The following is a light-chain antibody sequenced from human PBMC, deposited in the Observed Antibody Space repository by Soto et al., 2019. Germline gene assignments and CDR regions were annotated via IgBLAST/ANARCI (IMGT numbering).Light chain of an antibody. CDR1: SSNIGSNY. J-gene: IGLJ2*01. CDR2: RNN. V-gene: IGLV1-47*01. Sequence: QSVLTQPPSASGTPGQRVTISCSGSSSNIGSNYVYWYQQLPGTAPKLLIYRNNQRPSVVTDRFSGSKSGTSASLAISGLRSEDEADYYCAAWDDSLSVVFGGGTKLTVL. CDR3: AAWDDSLSVV.